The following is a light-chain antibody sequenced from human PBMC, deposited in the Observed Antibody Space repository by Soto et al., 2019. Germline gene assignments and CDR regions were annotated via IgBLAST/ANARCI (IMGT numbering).Light chain of an antibody. CDR2: DAS. CDR1: QSISSW. V-gene: IGKV1-5*01. Sequence: DIQMTQSPSTLSASVGDRVTITCRASQSISSWLAWYQQKPGKAPRLLIYDASTLKTGVPSRFSGSGSGTEFTLTNTSLQPDDFATYFCQQYNNHWTFGQGTKVDIK. J-gene: IGKJ1*01. CDR3: QQYNNHWT.